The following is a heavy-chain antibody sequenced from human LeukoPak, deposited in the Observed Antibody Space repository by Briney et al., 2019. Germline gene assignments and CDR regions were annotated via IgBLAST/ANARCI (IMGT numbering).Heavy chain of an antibody. Sequence: GGSLRLSCAASGFTFSSYAMNWIRQAPGKGLEWVSSISSSGASTYYADSVKGRFTISRDNSKNTLYLQMHSLRAEDTAVYYCARKAGYYYGSGDFWGQGTLVTVSS. CDR3: ARKAGYYYGSGDF. CDR1: GFTFSSYA. V-gene: IGHV3-23*01. D-gene: IGHD3-10*01. J-gene: IGHJ4*02. CDR2: ISSSGAST.